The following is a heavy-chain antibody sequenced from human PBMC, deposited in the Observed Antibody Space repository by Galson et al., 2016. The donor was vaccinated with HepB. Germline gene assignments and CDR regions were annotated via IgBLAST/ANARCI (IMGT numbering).Heavy chain of an antibody. CDR2: IGGSDDT. CDR1: GFTFGSSG. D-gene: IGHD1-14*01. Sequence: SLRLSCAASGFTFGSSGMAWVRQAPGKGLESVSAIGGSDDTYYADSAKGRFPISRDNSKNTLYLQMSSLRAEDTAVYYCAKTGPYYYDLWGQGTLVTVSS. J-gene: IGHJ4*02. V-gene: IGHV3-23*01. CDR3: AKTGPYYYDL.